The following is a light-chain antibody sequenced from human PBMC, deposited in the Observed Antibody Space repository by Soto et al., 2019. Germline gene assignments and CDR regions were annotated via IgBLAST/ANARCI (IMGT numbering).Light chain of an antibody. CDR3: SSFRTTTTPPWV. CDR2: EVS. J-gene: IGLJ3*02. Sequence: QSALTQPASVSVSPGQSITISCTGTSSDVGGYNYVSWYQHHPGKAPKLMIYEVSNRPSGVSHRFSGSKSGNTASLTISGLQAEDEADYYCSSFRTTTTPPWVFGGGTKVTVL. CDR1: SSDVGGYNY. V-gene: IGLV2-14*01.